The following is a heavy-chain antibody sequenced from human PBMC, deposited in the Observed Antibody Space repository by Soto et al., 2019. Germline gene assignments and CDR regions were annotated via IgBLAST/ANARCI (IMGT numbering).Heavy chain of an antibody. CDR2: INPATGAA. V-gene: IGHV1-2*02. Sequence: QLHLVQSGAVVKKPGASVTVSCSASGYPVTAYYMHWVRQAPGRGLEWMGGINPATGAAKYTQTFQGTVPMTRDTSTSTVCMELCGLTSGDTAVFYCARGGGVGVAGSAAFDMWGQGTLVTVSS. J-gene: IGHJ3*02. CDR1: GYPVTAYY. CDR3: ARGGGVGVAGSAAFDM. D-gene: IGHD3-3*01.